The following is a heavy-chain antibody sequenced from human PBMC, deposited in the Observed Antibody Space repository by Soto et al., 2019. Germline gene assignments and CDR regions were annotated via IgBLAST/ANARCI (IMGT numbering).Heavy chain of an antibody. V-gene: IGHV5-51*07. J-gene: IGHJ6*02. D-gene: IGHD6-6*01. CDR1: GYSFTSYW. CDR2: IYPGDSDT. CDR3: ARRAYSSSLYYYYGMDV. Sequence: GESLKISCKGSGYSFTSYWIGWVHQMPGKGLEWMGIIYPGDSDTRYSPSIQGQVTISADKSISTAYLQWSSLKASDTDKFFCARRAYSSSLYYYYGMDVWGQGTTVTVSS.